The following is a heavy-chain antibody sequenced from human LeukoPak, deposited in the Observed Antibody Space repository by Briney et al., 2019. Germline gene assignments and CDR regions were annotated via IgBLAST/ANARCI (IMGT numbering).Heavy chain of an antibody. D-gene: IGHD1-26*01. Sequence: GESLKISCTGSGYSFTSYWIGWVRQMHGKGLEWMGIIYPGDSDTRYSPSFQGQVTISADKSISTAYLQWSSLRASDTAMYYCARRVAGSYHDAFDIWGQGTMVTVSS. CDR1: GYSFTSYW. CDR2: IYPGDSDT. J-gene: IGHJ3*02. CDR3: ARRVAGSYHDAFDI. V-gene: IGHV5-51*01.